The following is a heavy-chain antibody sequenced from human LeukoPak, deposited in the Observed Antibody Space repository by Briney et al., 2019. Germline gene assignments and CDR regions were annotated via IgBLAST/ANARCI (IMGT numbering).Heavy chain of an antibody. CDR1: GFTFSSYG. CDR3: AKRGYSYGWDY. CDR2: ISYDGSNK. V-gene: IGHV3-30*18. D-gene: IGHD5-18*01. J-gene: IGHJ4*02. Sequence: GGSLRLSCAASGFTFSSYGVHWVRQAPGKGLEWVAVISYDGSNKYYADSVKGRFTISRDNSKNTLYLQMNSLRAEDTAVYYCAKRGYSYGWDYWGQGTLVTVSS.